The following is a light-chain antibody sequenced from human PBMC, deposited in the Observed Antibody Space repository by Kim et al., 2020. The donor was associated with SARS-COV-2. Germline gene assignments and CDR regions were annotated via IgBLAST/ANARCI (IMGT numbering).Light chain of an antibody. Sequence: QSALTQPASVSGSPGQSITISCTGTSSDVGGYNYVSWYQQHPGKAPKLMIYDVSNRPSGVSNRFSGSKSGNTASLTISGLQAEDEADYCCSSYTSSSTLAWVFGGGTQLTVL. CDR3: SSYTSSSTLAWV. V-gene: IGLV2-14*03. CDR2: DVS. CDR1: SSDVGGYNY. J-gene: IGLJ3*02.